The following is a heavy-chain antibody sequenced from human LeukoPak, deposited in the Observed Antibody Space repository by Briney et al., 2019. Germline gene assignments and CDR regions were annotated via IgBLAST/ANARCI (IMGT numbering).Heavy chain of an antibody. CDR2: IYHSGSP. J-gene: IGHJ4*02. D-gene: IGHD1-1*01. Sequence: SETLSLTCAVSGGSISSNNWWGWVRQPPGKGLEWIGEIYHSGSPNYNPSLKSRVAISVDKSRNHFSLNLSSVTAADTAVYYCARVNINNWHSCDYWGQGTLVTVSS. CDR3: ARVNINNWHSCDY. CDR1: GGSISSNNW. V-gene: IGHV4-4*02.